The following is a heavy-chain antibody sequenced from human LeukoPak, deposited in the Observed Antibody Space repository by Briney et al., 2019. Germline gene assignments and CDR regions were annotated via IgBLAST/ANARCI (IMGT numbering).Heavy chain of an antibody. D-gene: IGHD4-17*01. Sequence: GGSLRLSCAASGFTVSSNYMNWVRQAPGKGLEWVSIIYSGGSTYYADSVKGRFTISRDNSKNTLYLQMNSLRAEDTAVYYCAKHFGDYESDYWGHGTLVTVSS. J-gene: IGHJ4*01. CDR1: GFTVSSNY. CDR3: AKHFGDYESDY. CDR2: IYSGGST. V-gene: IGHV3-66*04.